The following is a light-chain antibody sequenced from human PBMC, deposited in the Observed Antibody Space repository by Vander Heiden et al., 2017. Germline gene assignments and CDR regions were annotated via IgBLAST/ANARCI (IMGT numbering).Light chain of an antibody. V-gene: IGLV3-25*03. Sequence: SYVLTQPPTVSVSPGKTARITCPGDAFPKQYTSWYQQKPGQVPVLVIYRDTERPSEIPERFSGSSSGTIVTLTIGGVQPEDEGDYYCQSADGSGSYRVFGGGTKLTVL. CDR2: RDT. CDR3: QSADGSGSYRV. J-gene: IGLJ2*01. CDR1: AFPKQY.